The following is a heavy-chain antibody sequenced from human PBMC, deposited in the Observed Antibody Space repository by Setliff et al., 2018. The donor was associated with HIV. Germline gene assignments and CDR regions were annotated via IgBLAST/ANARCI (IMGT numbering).Heavy chain of an antibody. J-gene: IGHJ3*01. CDR2: IHPNTGST. D-gene: IGHD3-16*01. Sequence: GASVKVSCKTSGYTFTAYYIYWVRQAPGHGLEWMGRIHPNTGSTNYLQKSQGRVSITRDTSMSTVYMTLTGLTSDDTAVYYCAKQGYADSFYAFDVWGQGTMVTVSS. CDR3: AKQGYADSFYAFDV. V-gene: IGHV1-2*06. CDR1: GYTFTAYY.